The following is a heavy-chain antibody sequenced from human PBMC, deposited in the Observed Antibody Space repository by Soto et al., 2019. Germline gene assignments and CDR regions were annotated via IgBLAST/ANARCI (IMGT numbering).Heavy chain of an antibody. CDR1: GFTFSSYA. CDR3: AKDEAWYSSSSVSYGMEV. J-gene: IGHJ6*02. CDR2: ISGSGGRT. Sequence: EVQLLESGGGLVQPGGSLRLSCAASGFTFSSYAMSWVRQAPGKGLEWVSAISGSGGRTYYADSVKGRFTISRDNSKNALYLQMNSLRVEDTAVSYCAKDEAWYSSSSVSYGMEVWGQGTTVTVSS. D-gene: IGHD6-6*01. V-gene: IGHV3-23*01.